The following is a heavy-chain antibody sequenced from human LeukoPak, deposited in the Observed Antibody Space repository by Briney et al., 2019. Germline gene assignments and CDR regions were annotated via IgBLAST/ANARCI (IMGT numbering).Heavy chain of an antibody. CDR3: ASFPSYGGNFDY. CDR2: ISSSSSTI. Sequence: GGSLRLSCAASGLIFSSYSMNWVRQAPGKGLEWASYISSSSSTIYYADSVKGRFTISRDNAKNSLYLQMNSLRAEDTAVYYCASFPSYGGNFDYWGQGTLVTVSS. J-gene: IGHJ4*02. V-gene: IGHV3-48*01. CDR1: GLIFSSYS. D-gene: IGHD4-23*01.